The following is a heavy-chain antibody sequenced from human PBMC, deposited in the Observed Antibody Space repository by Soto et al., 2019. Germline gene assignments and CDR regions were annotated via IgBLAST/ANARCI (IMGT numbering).Heavy chain of an antibody. Sequence: GGSLRLSCAASGFTFSTYAMHWVRQAPGKGLEWVAVIWYDGSKKYYANSVKGRFTISRDNSKNTLHLQMNSLRSEDTAVYYCARDQSFRTRVPLYYFASWGQGSLVTVSS. CDR1: GFTFSTYA. V-gene: IGHV3-33*01. D-gene: IGHD2-21*01. CDR2: IWYDGSKK. CDR3: ARDQSFRTRVPLYYFAS. J-gene: IGHJ4*02.